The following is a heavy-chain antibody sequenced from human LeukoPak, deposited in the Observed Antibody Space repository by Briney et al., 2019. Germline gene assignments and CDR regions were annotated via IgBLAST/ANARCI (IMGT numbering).Heavy chain of an antibody. D-gene: IGHD3-9*01. CDR1: GFTFSSYS. V-gene: IGHV3-21*01. J-gene: IGHJ4*02. CDR2: ISVSSSSL. CDR3: ARTYYDILTGYNPYFDY. Sequence: GGSLRLSCAASGFTFSSYSMNWVRQAPGKGREWVSSISVSSSSLYYADSVKGRFTISRDNAKNSLYLQMNSLRAEDTAVYYCARTYYDILTGYNPYFDYWGQGILVAVSS.